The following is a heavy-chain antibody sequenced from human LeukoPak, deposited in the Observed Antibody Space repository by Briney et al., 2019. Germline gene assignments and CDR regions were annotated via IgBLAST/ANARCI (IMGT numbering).Heavy chain of an antibody. V-gene: IGHV4-30-4*07. CDR1: GGSISSGSYS. CDR2: MYYSGST. D-gene: IGHD6-6*01. CDR3: ARDVVAARLNPFDY. J-gene: IGHJ4*02. Sequence: SETLSLTCAVSGGSISSGSYSWSWIRQPPGKGLEWIGYMYYSGSTYYNPSLKSRVTISVDTSKNQFSLRLNSVTAADTAVYYCARDVVAARLNPFDYWGQGTLVTVSS.